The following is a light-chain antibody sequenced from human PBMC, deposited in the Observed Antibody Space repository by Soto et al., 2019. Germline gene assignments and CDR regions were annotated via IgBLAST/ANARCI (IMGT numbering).Light chain of an antibody. V-gene: IGKV3-20*01. J-gene: IGKJ1*01. Sequence: EIVLTQSPGTLSLSPGERATLSCRASQSVSSSYLAWYQQKPGQAPRLLIYAASSRATGIPDRFRGSGSGTDFTLTISRLEPEDFAGYSCQQYANSPGTFGQGTKVEIK. CDR3: QQYANSPGT. CDR1: QSVSSSY. CDR2: AAS.